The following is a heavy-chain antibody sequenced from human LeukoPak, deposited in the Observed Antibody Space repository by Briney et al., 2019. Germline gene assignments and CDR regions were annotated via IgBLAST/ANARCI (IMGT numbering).Heavy chain of an antibody. CDR3: ARDSYYDSSGYPAYYYYGMDV. J-gene: IGHJ6*02. CDR1: GGTFSSYA. D-gene: IGHD3-22*01. V-gene: IGHV1-69*04. CDR2: IIPILGIA. Sequence: ASVKVSCKASGGTFSSYAISWVRQAPGQGLEWMGRIIPILGIANYAQKFQGRVTITADKSTSTAYMELSSLRSEDTAVYYCARDSYYDSSGYPAYYYYGMDVWGQGTTVTVSS.